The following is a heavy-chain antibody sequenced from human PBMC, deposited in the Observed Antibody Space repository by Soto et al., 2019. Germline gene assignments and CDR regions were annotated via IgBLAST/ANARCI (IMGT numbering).Heavy chain of an antibody. CDR1: GGTFSSYT. J-gene: IGHJ4*02. V-gene: IGHV1-18*01. CDR2: IIPILGNT. Sequence: GASVKVSCKASGGTFSSYTISWVRQAPGQGLEWMGRIIPILGNTNYAQKLQGRVTMTTDTSTSTAYMELRSLRSDDTAVYYCARDFLWSGSPPGLWGQGTLVTVSS. CDR3: ARDFLWSGSPPGL. D-gene: IGHD3-3*01.